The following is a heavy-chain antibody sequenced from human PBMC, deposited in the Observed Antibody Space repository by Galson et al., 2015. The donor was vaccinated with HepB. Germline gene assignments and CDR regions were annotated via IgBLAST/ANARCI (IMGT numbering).Heavy chain of an antibody. CDR3: ARAGDEKTYSSREVY. CDR2: IIPIFGTP. D-gene: IGHD6-13*01. J-gene: IGHJ4*02. Sequence: SVKVSCKASGGTFSSFAISWVRQAPGQGLEWLGGIIPIFGTPNYAQKFQGRVTITADESTSTAYMELSSLRSEDTAVYFCARAGDEKTYSSREVYWGQGTLVTVSS. CDR1: GGTFSSFA. V-gene: IGHV1-69*13.